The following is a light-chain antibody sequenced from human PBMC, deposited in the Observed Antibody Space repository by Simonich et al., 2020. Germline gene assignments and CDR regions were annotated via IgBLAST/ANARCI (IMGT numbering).Light chain of an antibody. J-gene: IGLJ3*02. Sequence: QTVVTQEPSFSVSPGGTVTLTCGLSSGSVSTSYYPSWYQQTPDRAPRTLIYSTNPRSAGVPGRFSGSILGNKAALTITGAQADDESDYYCVLYMGSGIGVFGGGTKLTVL. CDR3: VLYMGSGIGV. CDR2: STN. V-gene: IGLV8-61*01. CDR1: SGSVSTSYY.